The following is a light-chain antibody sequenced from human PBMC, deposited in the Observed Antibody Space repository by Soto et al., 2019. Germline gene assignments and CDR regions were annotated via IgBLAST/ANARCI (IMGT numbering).Light chain of an antibody. J-gene: IGKJ1*01. V-gene: IGKV1-39*01. CDR3: HQTYIAPWA. CDR2: AAS. Sequence: DIKVTQSPSSLSASVGDRVTITYRSSQGTINFLNWYQHKPGKAPNLLIFAASTLQSGVPSRFSGSGSGTDFTLTITSLQPEDFATYYCHQTYIAPWAFGQGTKVDIK. CDR1: QGTINF.